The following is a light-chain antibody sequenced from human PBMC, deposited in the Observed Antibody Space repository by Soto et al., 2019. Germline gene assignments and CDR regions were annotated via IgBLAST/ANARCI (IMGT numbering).Light chain of an antibody. CDR1: QDVSIY. CDR2: DAS. J-gene: IGKJ4*02. Sequence: EVVLTQSPDTLSLSPGETATLSCRASQDVSIYVAWYQKRPGQPPRLVVYDASKRATGIPARFSGSGSGTDFPLTIATLEPEDLGVYYCQQRRNWPTFGGGTK. V-gene: IGKV3-11*01. CDR3: QQRRNWPT.